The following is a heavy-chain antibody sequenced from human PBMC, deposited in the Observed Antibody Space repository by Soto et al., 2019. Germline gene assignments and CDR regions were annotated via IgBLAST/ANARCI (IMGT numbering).Heavy chain of an antibody. V-gene: IGHV1-69*02. CDR1: GGTFSSYT. J-gene: IGHJ3*02. CDR2: IIPILGIA. Sequence: QVQLVQSGAEVKKPGSSVKVSCKASGGTFSSYTISWVRQAPGQGLEWMGRIIPILGIANYAQKFQGRVTITADKSTSTAYMELSSLRSEDTAVYYCARAARIVHDAFDIWGQGTMVTVSS. CDR3: ARAARIVHDAFDI. D-gene: IGHD2-15*01.